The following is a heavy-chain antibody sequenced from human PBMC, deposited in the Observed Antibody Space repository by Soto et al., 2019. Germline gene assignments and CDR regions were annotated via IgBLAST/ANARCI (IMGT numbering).Heavy chain of an antibody. D-gene: IGHD2-21*01. Sequence: QVHLLQSGAEVKKPGASVKVSCKVSGNSLMELSMHWVRQGPGKGLEWMGGLDPEDGVTRYAPKFQGRVTMTEDTSTDTAYMALRSLTSEDTAVYFCATTWPFCGGDCSTALEFWGQGTMVTVSS. J-gene: IGHJ3*01. CDR1: GNSLMELS. V-gene: IGHV1-24*01. CDR2: LDPEDGVT. CDR3: ATTWPFCGGDCSTALEF.